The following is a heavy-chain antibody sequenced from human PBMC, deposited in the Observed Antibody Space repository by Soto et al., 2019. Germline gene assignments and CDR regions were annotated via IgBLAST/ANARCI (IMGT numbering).Heavy chain of an antibody. V-gene: IGHV3-53*04. Sequence: GGSLRLSCAASGFTVSSNYMSWVRQAPGKGLEWVSVIYSGGSTYYADSVKGRFTISRHNSKNMLYLQMNSLRAEDTAVYYCARAPGGVEGYFDYWGQGTLVTVSS. CDR3: ARAPGGVEGYFDY. CDR2: IYSGGST. J-gene: IGHJ4*02. CDR1: GFTVSSNY. D-gene: IGHD3-16*01.